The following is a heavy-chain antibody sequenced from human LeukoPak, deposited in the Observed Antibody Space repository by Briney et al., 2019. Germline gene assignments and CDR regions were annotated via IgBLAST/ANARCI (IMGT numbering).Heavy chain of an antibody. CDR2: IYYSGST. CDR3: ARWIVGGGEVNY. Sequence: PSETLSLTCTVSGGSISSSSYYWDWIRQPPGRGLEWIGSIYYSGSTYYNPSLKSRVTISVDTSKNQFSLKLSSVTAADTAVYYCARWIVGGGEVNYWGQGTLVTVSS. V-gene: IGHV4-39*07. D-gene: IGHD1-26*01. J-gene: IGHJ4*02. CDR1: GGSISSSSYY.